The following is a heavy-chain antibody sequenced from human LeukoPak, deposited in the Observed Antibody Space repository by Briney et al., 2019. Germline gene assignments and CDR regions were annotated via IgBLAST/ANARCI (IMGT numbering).Heavy chain of an antibody. V-gene: IGHV3-48*01. CDR3: ARGGGTYSGDY. J-gene: IGHJ4*02. CDR1: GFTFSSYS. D-gene: IGHD2-15*01. CDR2: ISSSSSTI. Sequence: GWALRLSCAASGFTFSSYSMNGVRQAPGKGLEGVSYISSSSSTIYYADTVKDRFTISRDNDKNSLYLQMNSLRADDTAVYYCARGGGTYSGDYWGQGTLVTVSS.